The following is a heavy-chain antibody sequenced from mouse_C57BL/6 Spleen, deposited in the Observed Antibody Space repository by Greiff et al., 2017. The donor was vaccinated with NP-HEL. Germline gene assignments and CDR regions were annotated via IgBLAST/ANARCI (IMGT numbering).Heavy chain of an antibody. J-gene: IGHJ4*01. D-gene: IGHD2-5*01. CDR1: GFSLTSYC. V-gene: IGHV2-9*01. CDR2: IWGGGNT. CDR3: AKRGSNNGYYAMDY. Sequence: VQLVESGPGLVAPSQSLSITCPVSGFSLTSYCVDWVRQPPGKALEWLGVIWGGGNTYYNSAIMSRLSICTDNSKSQVFLKMNSLQTDDTAMYYCAKRGSNNGYYAMDYWGQGTSVTVSS.